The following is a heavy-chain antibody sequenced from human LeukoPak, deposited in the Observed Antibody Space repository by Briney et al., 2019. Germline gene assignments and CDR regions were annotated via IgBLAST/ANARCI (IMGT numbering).Heavy chain of an antibody. CDR1: GFTFSDYY. CDR2: ISSSSYT. Sequence: GGSLRLSCAASGFTFSDYYMSWIRQAPGKGLEWVSYISSSSYTNYADSVKGRFTISRDNAKNSLYLQMNSLRAEDTAVYYCARAPYSGSYTGLDYWGQGTLVTVSS. CDR3: ARAPYSGSYTGLDY. D-gene: IGHD1-26*01. V-gene: IGHV3-11*06. J-gene: IGHJ4*02.